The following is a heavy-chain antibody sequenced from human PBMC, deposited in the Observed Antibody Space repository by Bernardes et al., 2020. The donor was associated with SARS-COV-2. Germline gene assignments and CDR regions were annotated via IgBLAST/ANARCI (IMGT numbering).Heavy chain of an antibody. Sequence: GGSLRLSCAASGFPFSTAWVSWVRQAPGKGLEWIGRIKSKPDGGTTDYAAPVKGRFTISRDDSKNTLFLQMNSLKTEDTAVYYCTTDLGLTSLLRGVGSYGVDVWGHGTTVTVSS. V-gene: IGHV3-15*01. CDR1: GFPFSTAW. CDR3: TTDLGLTSLLRGVGSYGVDV. D-gene: IGHD3-10*01. CDR2: IKSKPDGGTT. J-gene: IGHJ6*02.